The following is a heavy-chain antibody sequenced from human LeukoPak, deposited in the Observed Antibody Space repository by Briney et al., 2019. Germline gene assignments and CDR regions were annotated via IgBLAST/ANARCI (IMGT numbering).Heavy chain of an antibody. Sequence: GGSLRLSCAASEFSFNNYWMMWVRQAPGKGLEWVANIKEDGGEKYYMDSVKGRFTISRDNAKNSLYLQTNSLRVDDTAIYYCARGMLGTFWYFDLGGRGTLVTVSS. D-gene: IGHD3-10*02. CDR1: EFSFNNYW. J-gene: IGHJ2*01. CDR2: IKEDGGEK. CDR3: ARGMLGTFWYFDL. V-gene: IGHV3-7*01.